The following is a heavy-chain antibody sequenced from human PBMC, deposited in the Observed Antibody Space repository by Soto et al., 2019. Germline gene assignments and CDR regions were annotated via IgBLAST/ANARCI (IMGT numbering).Heavy chain of an antibody. V-gene: IGHV1-18*01. J-gene: IGHJ5*02. D-gene: IGHD5-12*01. Sequence: QVHLVPSGVEVKTPGASVKVSCKASGYTFFTYDISWVRQAPGQGLEWMGWISTYSGDTKYAQKFQGRVTMTTDTSTTTAYLEPRSLSSDDTAVYYCARHHGPTTSENWFEPWGQGTLVTVSS. CDR3: ARHHGPTTSENWFEP. CDR2: ISTYSGDT. CDR1: GYTFFTYD.